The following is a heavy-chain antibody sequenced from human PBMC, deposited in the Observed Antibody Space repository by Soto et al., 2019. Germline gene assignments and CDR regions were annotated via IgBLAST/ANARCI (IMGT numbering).Heavy chain of an antibody. Sequence: QVQLQQWGAGLLKPSETLSLTCAVYGGSFSGYYWTWIRQPPGTGLEWIGEINHSGSTNYNPSLKRRVTISVDTSKARFSLKLTSVTAADTAVSYCARDKITGLFDYWGQGTLVTVSS. D-gene: IGHD2-8*02. CDR1: GGSFSGYY. CDR2: INHSGST. V-gene: IGHV4-34*01. CDR3: ARDKITGLFDY. J-gene: IGHJ4*02.